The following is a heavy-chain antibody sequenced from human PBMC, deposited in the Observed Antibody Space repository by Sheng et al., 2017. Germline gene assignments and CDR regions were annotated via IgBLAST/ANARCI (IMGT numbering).Heavy chain of an antibody. CDR1: GGSFSGYY. J-gene: IGHJ4*01. D-gene: IGHD1-26*01. Sequence: QVQLQQWGAGLLKPSETLSLTCAVYGGSFSGYYWSWIRQPPGKGLEWIGEINHSGSTNYNPSLKSRVTISVDTSKNQFSLKLSSVTAADTAVYYCARAAYGHGIVGATNGGFDYWGHGTLVTVSS. CDR3: ARAAYGHGIVGATNGGFDY. V-gene: IGHV4-34*01. CDR2: INHSGST.